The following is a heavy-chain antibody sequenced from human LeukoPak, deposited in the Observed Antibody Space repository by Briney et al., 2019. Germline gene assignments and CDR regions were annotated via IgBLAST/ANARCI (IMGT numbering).Heavy chain of an antibody. CDR2: IYHDGST. CDR1: GYSISSGAY. Sequence: SETLSLTCAVSGYSISSGAYWGWLRQPPGKGLEWIGCIYHDGSTYYNPSLKSRLTISVDTSKNQFSLKLTSVTATDTAVYYCVRDPPDYWGQGTLVTVSS. V-gene: IGHV4-38-2*02. J-gene: IGHJ4*02. CDR3: VRDPPDY.